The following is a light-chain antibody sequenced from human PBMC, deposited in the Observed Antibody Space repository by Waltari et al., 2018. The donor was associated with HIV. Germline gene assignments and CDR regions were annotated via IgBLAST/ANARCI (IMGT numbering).Light chain of an antibody. Sequence: QSVLTHPPSASGPPRQRVNISCPGSSSNLATTYVSWYKQFPGTAPELVVYHTNQRPLGVPDRFSGSKSGTSASLAISGLRSEDEADYYCAAWDDSLSAWLFGGGTRLNVL. CDR1: SSNLATTY. CDR2: HTN. CDR3: AAWDDSLSAWL. V-gene: IGLV1-47*01. J-gene: IGLJ2*01.